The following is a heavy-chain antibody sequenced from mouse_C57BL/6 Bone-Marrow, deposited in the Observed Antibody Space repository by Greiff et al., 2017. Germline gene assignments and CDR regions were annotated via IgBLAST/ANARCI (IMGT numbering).Heavy chain of an antibody. CDR2: ISSGSSTI. CDR3: ARRSELRYFDY. Sequence: EVHLVESGGGLVKPGGSLKLSCAASGFTFSDYGMHWVRQAPETGLDWVAYISSGSSTIYYADTVKGRFTISRDNAKNTLFLQMTSLRSEDTAMYYCARRSELRYFDYWGQGTTLTVSS. CDR1: GFTFSDYG. V-gene: IGHV5-17*01. D-gene: IGHD1-1*01. J-gene: IGHJ2*01.